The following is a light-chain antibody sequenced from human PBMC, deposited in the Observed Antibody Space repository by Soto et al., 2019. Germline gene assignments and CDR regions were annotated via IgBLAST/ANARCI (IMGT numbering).Light chain of an antibody. V-gene: IGKV3-20*01. Sequence: EIVLTQSPGTLSLSPGERATLSCGASQTVSGSYLAWYQQKPGQAPRLLIHGATNRATGIPDRFSGSRSGTDFSLTISRLEPEDTAVYYCQQYGSSPFTAGPGTKVEIK. CDR2: GAT. CDR1: QTVSGSY. J-gene: IGKJ3*01. CDR3: QQYGSSPFT.